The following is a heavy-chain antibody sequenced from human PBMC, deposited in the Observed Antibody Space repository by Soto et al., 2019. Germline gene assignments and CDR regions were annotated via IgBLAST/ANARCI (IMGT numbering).Heavy chain of an antibody. V-gene: IGHV1-3*01. D-gene: IGHD1-26*01. Sequence: ASVKVSCKASGYTFTSYAMHWVCQAPGQRLEWMGWINAGNGNTKYSQKFQGRVTITRDTSASTAYMELSSLRSEDTAVYYCARASVGATPMDYWGQGALVTVPQ. J-gene: IGHJ4*02. CDR2: INAGNGNT. CDR1: GYTFTSYA. CDR3: ARASVGATPMDY.